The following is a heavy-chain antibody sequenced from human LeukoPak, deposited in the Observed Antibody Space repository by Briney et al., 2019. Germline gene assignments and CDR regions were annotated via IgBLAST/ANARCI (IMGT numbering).Heavy chain of an antibody. CDR1: GFTIRNYY. CDR3: AREEDAFDI. Sequence: PGGSLRLSCALSGFTIRNYYMTWVRQAPGKGPEWVANIKQDGSEKYYVDSVKGRFTISRDNAKNSLYLQMNSLRAEDTAVYYCAREEDAFDIWGQGTMVTVSS. J-gene: IGHJ3*02. CDR2: IKQDGSEK. V-gene: IGHV3-7*01.